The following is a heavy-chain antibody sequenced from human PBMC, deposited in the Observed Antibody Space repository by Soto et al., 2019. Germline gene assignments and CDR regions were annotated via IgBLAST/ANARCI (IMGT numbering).Heavy chain of an antibody. CDR2: ISYGGGT. V-gene: IGHV4-31*03. CDR3: AKGIRGVPNWFDP. D-gene: IGHD3-10*01. CDR1: GGSISNSANH. J-gene: IGHJ5*02. Sequence: QVQLQESGPGLVRPSQTLSLSCTVSGGSISNSANHWSWIRQHPGEGLEWIGYISYGGGTYYSPSRKGRITMSIDASKNQFSLRLSSVTAADTDVYYCAKGIRGVPNWFDPWGQGTLVTVAS.